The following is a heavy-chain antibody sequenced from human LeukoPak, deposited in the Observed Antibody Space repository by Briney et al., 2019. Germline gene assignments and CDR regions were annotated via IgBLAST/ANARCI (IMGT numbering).Heavy chain of an antibody. CDR1: GGSISSSSYY. D-gene: IGHD3-16*01. J-gene: IGHJ6*03. CDR2: IYYSGST. Sequence: PSETLSLTCTVSGGSISSSSYYWGWIRQPPGKGLEWIGSIYYSGSTYYNPSLKSRVTISVDTSKNQFSLKLSSVTAADTAVYYCAREGGKYYYYYMDVWGKGTTVTVSS. CDR3: AREGGKYYYYYMDV. V-gene: IGHV4-39*07.